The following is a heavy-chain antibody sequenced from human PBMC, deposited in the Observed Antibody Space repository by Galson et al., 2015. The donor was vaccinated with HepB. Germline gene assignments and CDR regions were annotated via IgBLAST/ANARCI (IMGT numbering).Heavy chain of an antibody. Sequence: SETLSLTCAVYGGSFSASYWTWIRQSPGKGLEWIGEINHSGSTNYNPSLKSRVTISVDTSKHQFSLTLSSVTAADTAVYYCARATMDYWGQGTLVTVSS. D-gene: IGHD1/OR15-1a*01. J-gene: IGHJ4*02. CDR3: ARATMDY. CDR1: GGSFSASY. CDR2: INHSGST. V-gene: IGHV4-34*01.